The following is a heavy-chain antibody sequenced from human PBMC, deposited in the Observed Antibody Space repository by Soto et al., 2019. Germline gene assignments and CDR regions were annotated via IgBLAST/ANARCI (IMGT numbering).Heavy chain of an antibody. CDR3: ARGNSGWYADCDY. Sequence: SLRLSCAASGFTLSNYDMQWVRQAAGRGLEWLSAIGTTGEAYYPGSVKGRFTISRDNAKNSVYLQVNSLRAGDTAVYYCARGNSGWYADCDYWRQGVLLTGSS. CDR1: GFTLSNYD. J-gene: IGHJ4*02. V-gene: IGHV3-13*01. D-gene: IGHD6-19*01. CDR2: IGTTGEA.